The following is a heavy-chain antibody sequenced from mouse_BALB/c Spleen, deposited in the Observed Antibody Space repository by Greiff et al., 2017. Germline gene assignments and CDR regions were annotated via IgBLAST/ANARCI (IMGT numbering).Heavy chain of an antibody. CDR2: INSNGGST. D-gene: IGHD2-10*01. Sequence: EVKLVESGGGLVQPGGSLKLSCAASGFTFSSYGMSWVRQTPDKRLELVATINSNGGSTYYPDSVKGRFTISRDNAKNTLYLQMSSLKSEDTAMYYCARTYYGNYVAYWGQGTLVTVSA. CDR1: GFTFSSYG. J-gene: IGHJ3*01. V-gene: IGHV5-6-3*01. CDR3: ARTYYGNYVAY.